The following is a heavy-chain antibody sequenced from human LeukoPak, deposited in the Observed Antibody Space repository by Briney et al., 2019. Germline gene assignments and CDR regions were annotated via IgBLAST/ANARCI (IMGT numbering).Heavy chain of an antibody. Sequence: GGSLRLSCAASGFTFSTYGMNWVRQAPGKGLEWVSYISSASGSIYYADSVKGRFTISRDNAKNSLYLQMNSLRAEDTAVYYCARYTSEWAAADPYWGQGTLVTVSS. D-gene: IGHD2-2*01. CDR1: GFTFSTYG. V-gene: IGHV3-48*01. J-gene: IGHJ4*02. CDR3: ARYTSEWAAADPY. CDR2: ISSASGSI.